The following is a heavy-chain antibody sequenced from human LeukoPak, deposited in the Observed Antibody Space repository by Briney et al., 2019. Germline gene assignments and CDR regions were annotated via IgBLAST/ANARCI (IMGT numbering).Heavy chain of an antibody. Sequence: GGSLRLSCAASGFTFSSYEMNWVRQAPGKGLEWVSYTSSSGSTIYYADSVKGRFTISRDNAKNSLYLQMNSLRAEDTAVYYCARVQRGYDSSGYYYLYYFDYWGQGTLVTVSS. CDR3: ARVQRGYDSSGYYYLYYFDY. CDR2: TSSSGSTI. V-gene: IGHV3-48*03. CDR1: GFTFSSYE. D-gene: IGHD3-22*01. J-gene: IGHJ4*02.